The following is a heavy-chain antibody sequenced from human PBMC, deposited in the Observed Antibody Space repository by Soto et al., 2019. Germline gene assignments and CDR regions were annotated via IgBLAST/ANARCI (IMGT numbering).Heavy chain of an antibody. CDR1: GYTLTGYY. V-gene: IGHV1-2*04. CDR3: ARGKKGDSSPGFDAFDI. D-gene: IGHD6-13*01. J-gene: IGHJ3*02. Sequence: GASVKVSCKVSGYTLTGYYMHWVRQAPGQGLEWMGWINPNSGGTNYAQKFQGWVTMTRDTSISTAYMELSRLRSDDTAVYYCARGKKGDSSPGFDAFDIWGQGTMVTVSS. CDR2: INPNSGGT.